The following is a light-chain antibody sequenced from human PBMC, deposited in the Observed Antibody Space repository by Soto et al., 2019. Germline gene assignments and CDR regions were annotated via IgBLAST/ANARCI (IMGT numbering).Light chain of an antibody. V-gene: IGLV2-14*03. J-gene: IGLJ1*01. CDR2: DVF. Sequence: QSALTQPASVSGSPGQSITISCTGTSSDIGGYNYVSWYQHHPGKAPRLIIFDVFNRPSGVSNRFSGSKSGNTASLTIFGLQAEDEADYYCFSYTSTTIYVFGNGTKLTVL. CDR1: SSDIGGYNY. CDR3: FSYTSTTIYV.